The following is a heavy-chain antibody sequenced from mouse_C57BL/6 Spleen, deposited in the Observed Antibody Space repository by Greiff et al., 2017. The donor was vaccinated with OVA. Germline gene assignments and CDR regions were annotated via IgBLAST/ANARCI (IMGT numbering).Heavy chain of an antibody. Sequence: EVHLVESGPELVKPGASVKIPCKASGYTFTDYNMDWVKQSHGKSLEWIGDINPNNGGTIYNQKFKGKATLTVDKSSSTAYMELRSLTSEDTAVYYCAIYGNYDPYYFDYWGQGTTLTVSS. D-gene: IGHD2-1*01. CDR2: INPNNGGT. J-gene: IGHJ2*01. CDR3: AIYGNYDPYYFDY. CDR1: GYTFTDYN. V-gene: IGHV1-18*01.